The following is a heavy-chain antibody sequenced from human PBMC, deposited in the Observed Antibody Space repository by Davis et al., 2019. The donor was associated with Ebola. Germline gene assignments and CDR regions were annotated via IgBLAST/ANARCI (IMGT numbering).Heavy chain of an antibody. Sequence: PGGSLRLSCAASGFTFSSYAMRWVRQAPGKGLEYVSAISSNGGSTYYANSVKGRFTISRDNSKNTLYLQMNSLRAEDTAVYYCAKDRIAAAGTNYYMDVWGKGTTVTVSS. CDR1: GFTFSSYA. J-gene: IGHJ6*03. CDR2: ISSNGGST. V-gene: IGHV3-64*01. CDR3: AKDRIAAAGTNYYMDV. D-gene: IGHD6-13*01.